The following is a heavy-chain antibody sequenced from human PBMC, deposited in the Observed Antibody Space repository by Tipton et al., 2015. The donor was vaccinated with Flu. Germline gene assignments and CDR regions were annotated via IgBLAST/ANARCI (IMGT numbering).Heavy chain of an antibody. D-gene: IGHD6-13*01. V-gene: IGHV6-1*01. CDR1: GDSVSSNSAA. J-gene: IGHJ6*02. Sequence: GLVKPSQTLSLTCAISGDSVSSNSAAWNWIRQSPSRGLEWLGRTYYRSKWYNDYAVSVKSRITINPDTSKNQFSLQLNSVTPEDTAVYYCARDGVGSSWYEVVGYYYYYGMDVWGQGTTVTVSS. CDR2: TYYRSKWYN. CDR3: ARDGVGSSWYEVVGYYYYYGMDV.